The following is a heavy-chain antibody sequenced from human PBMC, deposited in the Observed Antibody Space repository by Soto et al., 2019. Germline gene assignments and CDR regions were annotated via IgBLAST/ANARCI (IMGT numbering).Heavy chain of an antibody. J-gene: IGHJ6*02. CDR1: GGSISSGGYY. V-gene: IGHV4-31*03. CDR3: ARDLAFGGVIRRPYGMDV. D-gene: IGHD3-16*02. CDR2: IYYSGST. Sequence: LSLTCTVSGGSISSGGYYWSWIRQHPGKGLEWIGYIYYSGSTYYNPSLKSRVTISVDTSKNQFSLKLSSVTAADTAVYYCARDLAFGGVIRRPYGMDVWGQGTTVTVSS.